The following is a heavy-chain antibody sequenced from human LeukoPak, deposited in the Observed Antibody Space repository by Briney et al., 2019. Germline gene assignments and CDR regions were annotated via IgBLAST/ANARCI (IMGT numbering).Heavy chain of an antibody. Sequence: PGGSLRLSCAASGFTVSNYYMSWVRQAPGKGLEWVSLIHGDDEYYADSVKGRFTISRDNSKNTLYLQMNSLRAEDTAVYYCARGEYSSGWYAAEAAFDIWGQGTMVTVSS. CDR3: ARGEYSSGWYAAEAAFDI. V-gene: IGHV3-66*02. CDR2: IHGDDE. D-gene: IGHD6-19*01. J-gene: IGHJ3*02. CDR1: GFTVSNYY.